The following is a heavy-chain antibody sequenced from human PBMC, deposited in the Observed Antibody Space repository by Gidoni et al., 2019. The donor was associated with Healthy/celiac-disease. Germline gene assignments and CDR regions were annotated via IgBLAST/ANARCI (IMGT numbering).Heavy chain of an antibody. CDR1: GFTFSSYA. Sequence: LESGGGLVQPGGSLRLSCAASGFTFSSYAMSWVRQAPGKGLEWVSAISGSGGSTYYADSVKGRFTISRDNSKNTLYLQMTSLRAEDTAVYYCAKDLWVTPQPTFFDYWGQGTLVTVSS. CDR2: ISGSGGST. V-gene: IGHV3-23*01. CDR3: AKDLWVTPQPTFFDY. J-gene: IGHJ4*02. D-gene: IGHD2-21*02.